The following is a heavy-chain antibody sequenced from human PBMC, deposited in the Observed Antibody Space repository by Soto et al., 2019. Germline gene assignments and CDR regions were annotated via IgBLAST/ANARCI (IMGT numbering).Heavy chain of an antibody. CDR2: IGTAGDT. J-gene: IGHJ4*02. V-gene: IGHV3-13*01. D-gene: IGHD6-19*01. CDR3: ARAPGSSGWYYFDY. Sequence: GGSLRLSCAASGFTFSSYDMHWVRQATGKGLEWVSAIGTAGDTYYPGSVKGRFTISRENAKNSLYLQMNSLRAGDTAVYYCARAPGSSGWYYFDYWGQGTLVTVSS. CDR1: GFTFSSYD.